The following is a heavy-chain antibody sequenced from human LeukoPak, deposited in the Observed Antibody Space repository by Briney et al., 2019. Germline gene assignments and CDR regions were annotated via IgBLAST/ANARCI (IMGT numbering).Heavy chain of an antibody. D-gene: IGHD6-6*01. Sequence: GGSLRLSCAASGFTFSGYWMHWVRQAPGKGLELVSGISWNSGSIGYADSVKGRFTISRDNAKNSLYLQMNSLRGEDMALYYCAKGLVGSSIADFFDYWGQGILVTVSS. CDR1: GFTFSGYW. CDR3: AKGLVGSSIADFFDY. J-gene: IGHJ4*02. V-gene: IGHV3-9*03. CDR2: ISWNSGSI.